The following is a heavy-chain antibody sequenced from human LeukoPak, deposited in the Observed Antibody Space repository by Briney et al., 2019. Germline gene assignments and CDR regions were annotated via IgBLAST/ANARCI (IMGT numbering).Heavy chain of an antibody. J-gene: IGHJ4*02. CDR3: ASMDPTRYYFDY. D-gene: IGHD3-3*01. CDR1: GFTFSSYA. V-gene: IGHV3-30*01. Sequence: PGRSLRLSCAASGFTFSSYAMHWVRQAPGKGLEWVAVISHDGSNKYYADSVKGRFTISRDNSKNTLYLQMNSLRAEDTAVYYCASMDPTRYYFDYWGQGTLVTVSS. CDR2: ISHDGSNK.